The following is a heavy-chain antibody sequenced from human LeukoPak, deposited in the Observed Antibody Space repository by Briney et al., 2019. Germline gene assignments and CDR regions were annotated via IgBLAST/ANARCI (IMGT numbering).Heavy chain of an antibody. Sequence: PSETLSLTRTVSGGSISSYYWYWIRQPPGKGLEWIGYIYYSGSTNNNPSLKSRVTISIDTSKNQFSLKLNSVTAADTAVYYCARGSGYFDYWGQGTLVTVSS. D-gene: IGHD7-27*01. CDR1: GGSISSYY. CDR2: IYYSGST. CDR3: ARGSGYFDY. V-gene: IGHV4-59*01. J-gene: IGHJ4*02.